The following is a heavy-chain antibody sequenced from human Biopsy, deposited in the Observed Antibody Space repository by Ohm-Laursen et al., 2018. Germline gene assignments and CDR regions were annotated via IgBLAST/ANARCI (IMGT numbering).Heavy chain of an antibody. CDR1: ARTFSNYG. J-gene: IGHJ1*01. D-gene: IGHD3-9*01. CDR3: ATKLTGYFHH. V-gene: IGHV1-69*06. CDR2: NIPILGTG. Sequence: SSVMAACKVPARTFSNYGVNWARQAPGQGLEWLGGNIPILGTGNYAQKFQDRVTAAADTSTSTATMEPRSLRSDDTAVYYCATKLTGYFHHWGQGTLVIVSS.